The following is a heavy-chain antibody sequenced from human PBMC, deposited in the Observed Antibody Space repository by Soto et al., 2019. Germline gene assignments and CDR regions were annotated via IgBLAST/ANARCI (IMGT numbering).Heavy chain of an antibody. Sequence: GQPLKISCRVAEDTFATHWIAWVRKMPGKGLEWMGIIYPGDSDTRYSPSFQGQVTISADKSFSTAYLQWSSLKASDTAIYFCARLELTGLDNWGQGTPVTVS. CDR1: EDTFATHW. D-gene: IGHD3-9*01. CDR2: IYPGDSDT. J-gene: IGHJ4*02. V-gene: IGHV5-51*01. CDR3: ARLELTGLDN.